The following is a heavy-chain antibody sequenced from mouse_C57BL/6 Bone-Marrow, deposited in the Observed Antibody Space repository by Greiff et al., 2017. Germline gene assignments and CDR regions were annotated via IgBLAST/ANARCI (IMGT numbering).Heavy chain of an antibody. CDR3: ARERGNYYGSSPWFAY. CDR1: GYTFTGYW. Sequence: VQLQQSGAELMKPGASVKLSCKATGYTFTGYWIEWVKQRPGHGLEWIGEILPGSGSTNYNEKFKGKATFTADTSSNTAYMQLSSLTTEDSAIYYGARERGNYYGSSPWFAYWGQGTLVTVSA. V-gene: IGHV1-9*01. CDR2: ILPGSGST. J-gene: IGHJ3*01. D-gene: IGHD1-1*01.